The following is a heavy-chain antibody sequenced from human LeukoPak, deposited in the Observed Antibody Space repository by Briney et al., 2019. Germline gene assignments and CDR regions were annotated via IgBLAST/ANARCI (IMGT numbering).Heavy chain of an antibody. CDR1: GFTFSSYA. CDR3: ATYGDYTFSSNYFDY. J-gene: IGHJ4*02. D-gene: IGHD4-17*01. Sequence: GGSLRLSCAASGFTFSSYAMSWVRQAPGKGLEWVSAISGSGGSTYYADSVKGRFTISRDNSENTLYLQMNSLRAEDTAVYYCATYGDYTFSSNYFDYWGQGTLVTVSS. V-gene: IGHV3-23*01. CDR2: ISGSGGST.